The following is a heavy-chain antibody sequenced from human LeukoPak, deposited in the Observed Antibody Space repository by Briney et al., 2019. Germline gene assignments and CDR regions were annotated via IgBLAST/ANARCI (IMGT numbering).Heavy chain of an antibody. CDR1: GYTFTSYD. J-gene: IGHJ6*02. CDR2: MNPNSGNT. Sequence: ASVKVSCKASGYTFTSYDINWVRQATGQGLEWMGWMNPNSGNTGYAQKFQGRVTMTRNTSISTAYMELSSLRSEDTAVYYCARGFSGAYYYYYGMDVWGQGTTVTVS. V-gene: IGHV1-8*01. CDR3: ARGFSGAYYYYYGMDV. D-gene: IGHD4-17*01.